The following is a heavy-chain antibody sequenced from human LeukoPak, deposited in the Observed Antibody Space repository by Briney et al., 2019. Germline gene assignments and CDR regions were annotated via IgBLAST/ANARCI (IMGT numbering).Heavy chain of an antibody. CDR2: IYTSGST. V-gene: IGHV4-4*07. CDR1: GGSISSYY. D-gene: IGHD1-1*01. J-gene: IGHJ4*02. CDR3: ARDRDGAGMRVSSFQY. Sequence: SETLSLTCTVSGGSISSYYWSWIRQPAGKGLEWIGRIYTSGSTNYNPSLKSRVTISKDTSTNQFSLSLHSVTVADTAMYYCARDRDGAGMRVSSFQYWGQGIPVTVSS.